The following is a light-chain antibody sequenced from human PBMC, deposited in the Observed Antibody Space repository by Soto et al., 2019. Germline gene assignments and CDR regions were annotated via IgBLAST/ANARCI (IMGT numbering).Light chain of an antibody. CDR1: SSDVGVYNY. CDR3: SSFADNNIWV. V-gene: IGLV2-8*01. J-gene: IGLJ1*01. CDR2: EVS. Sequence: QSVLTQPPSASGSPGPSVTLSCTGTSSDVGVYNYGSWYQHHPGKAPKLMIYEVSNRPSGVPDRFFGYKSGNTASLTVSGLQAEDEADYYCSSFADNNIWVCGTGTKLTVL.